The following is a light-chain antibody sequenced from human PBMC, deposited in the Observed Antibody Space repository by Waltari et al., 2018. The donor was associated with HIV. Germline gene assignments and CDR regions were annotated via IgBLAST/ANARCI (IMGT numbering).Light chain of an antibody. CDR3: YSTDSSENCWV. J-gene: IGLJ3*02. CDR1: ALPKKY. V-gene: IGLV3-10*01. Sequence: SYALTQPPSVSVSPGHTTRITSSVNALPKKYASLYQQKSGQAPVLVAYEDNKRPSGIPERFSGSTSGTMATLNISGAQVEDEGDYYCYSTDSSENCWVFGGGTKLTVL. CDR2: EDN.